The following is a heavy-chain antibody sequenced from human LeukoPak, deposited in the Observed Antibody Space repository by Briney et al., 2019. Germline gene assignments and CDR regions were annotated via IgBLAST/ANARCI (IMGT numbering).Heavy chain of an antibody. J-gene: IGHJ4*02. V-gene: IGHV4-30-4*01. D-gene: IGHD3-10*01. CDR1: GGSIGSGDYY. Sequence: PSETLSLTCTVSGGSIGSGDYYWSWIRQPPGKGLEWIGYIYYSGSTYYNPSLKSRVTISVDTSKNQFSLKLSSVTAADTAVYYCARAMVRDPLDDYWGQGTLVTVPS. CDR2: IYYSGST. CDR3: ARAMVRDPLDDY.